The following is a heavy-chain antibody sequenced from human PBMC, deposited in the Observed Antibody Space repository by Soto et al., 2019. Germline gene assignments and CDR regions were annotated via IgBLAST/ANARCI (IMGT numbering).Heavy chain of an antibody. CDR2: IYYSGST. J-gene: IGHJ6*02. V-gene: IGHV4-30-4*01. CDR1: GGSISSGDYY. Sequence: SETLSLTCTVSGGSISSGDYYWSWIRQTPGKGLEWIGYIYYSGSTYYNPSLKSRVTISVDTSKNQFSLKLSPVTAADTAVYYCARFTHYYGMDVWGQGTTVTVSS. CDR3: ARFTHYYGMDV.